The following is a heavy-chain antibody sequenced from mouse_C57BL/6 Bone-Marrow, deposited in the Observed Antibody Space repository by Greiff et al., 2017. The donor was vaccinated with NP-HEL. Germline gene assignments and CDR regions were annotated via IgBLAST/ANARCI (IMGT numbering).Heavy chain of an antibody. CDR1: GFTITDYY. Sequence: VQLQQSGAELVKPGASVKLSCTASGFTITDYYMHWVKQRTEQGLEWIGRIDPEDGETKYAPKFQGKATINADTSSNTAYLQLSSLTSDDPAVYYCVLDLLGTRGVWGTGTTVTVSS. CDR3: VLDLLGTRGV. D-gene: IGHD2-1*01. J-gene: IGHJ1*03. CDR2: IDPEDGET. V-gene: IGHV14-2*01.